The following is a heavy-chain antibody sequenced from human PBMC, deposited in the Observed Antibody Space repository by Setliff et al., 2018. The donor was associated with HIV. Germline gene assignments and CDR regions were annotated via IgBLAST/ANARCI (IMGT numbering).Heavy chain of an antibody. CDR2: IYYSGST. CDR3: ASLPPLYDSSGYYFDY. V-gene: IGHV4-39*01. Sequence: ASETLSLTCSVSGGSFSSDSYYWGWIRQFPGKGLEWIGGIYYSGSTYYHPSLKGRVTISVDTSKNQFSLKLSSVTAADTAVYYCASLPPLYDSSGYYFDYWGQGTLVTVSS. CDR1: GGSFSSDSYY. J-gene: IGHJ4*02. D-gene: IGHD3-22*01.